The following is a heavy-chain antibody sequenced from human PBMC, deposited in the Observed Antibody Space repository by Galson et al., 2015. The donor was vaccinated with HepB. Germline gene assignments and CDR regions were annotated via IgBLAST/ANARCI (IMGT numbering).Heavy chain of an antibody. CDR3: ARDSRATFGEPNWFDP. D-gene: IGHD3-3*01. CDR2: ISATGTTI. J-gene: IGHJ5*02. V-gene: IGHV3-48*03. CDR1: GFTFSSYN. Sequence: SLRLSCAASGFTFSSYNMNWVRQAPGKGLDWISYISATGTTIEYAASVKGRFIISRDNAKNSLYLQVNSLRVEDTAVYYCARDSRATFGEPNWFDPWGQGTLIIVSS.